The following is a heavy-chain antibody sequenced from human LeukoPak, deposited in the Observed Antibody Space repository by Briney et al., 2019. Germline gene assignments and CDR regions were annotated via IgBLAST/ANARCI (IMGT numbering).Heavy chain of an antibody. Sequence: KPSETLSLTCAVSGDYISSSSYYWGWIRQSPGTGLEWIGDIYHSGRTYYNPSLKSRVSISIDTSKHQFSLRLSSMTAADTAVFYCARRRYYASTGYFEWGRGTLVTVSS. CDR3: ARRRYYASTGYFE. CDR1: GDYISSSSYY. J-gene: IGHJ1*01. CDR2: IYHSGRT. V-gene: IGHV4-39*01. D-gene: IGHD3-22*01.